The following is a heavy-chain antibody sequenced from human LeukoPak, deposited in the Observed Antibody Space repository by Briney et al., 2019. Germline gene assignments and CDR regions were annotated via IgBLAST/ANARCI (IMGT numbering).Heavy chain of an antibody. J-gene: IGHJ4*02. D-gene: IGHD2-2*02. CDR2: INHSGST. Sequence: SETLSLTCAVYGGSFSGYYWSWIRQPPGKGLEWIGEINHSGSTNYNPSLKSRVTISVDTSKNQFSLKLSSVTAADTAVYYCARGRVSRYCSSTSCYMGIDYWGQGTLVTVSS. CDR1: GGSFSGYY. CDR3: ARGRVSRYCSSTSCYMGIDY. V-gene: IGHV4-34*01.